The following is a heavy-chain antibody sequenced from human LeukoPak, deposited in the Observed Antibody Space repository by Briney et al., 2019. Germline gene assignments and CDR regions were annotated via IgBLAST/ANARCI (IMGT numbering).Heavy chain of an antibody. Sequence: GGSLRLSCVASGFAVGSNYMSWVRQAPGKGLEWVSLIYSGGAIRYADSVKGRFTISRDSSKNTLFLQMNDLTVEDTAMYYCAREVVETTIKDFGSWGQGTLVTVSS. V-gene: IGHV3-53*01. D-gene: IGHD4-11*01. CDR2: IYSGGAI. CDR1: GFAVGSNY. J-gene: IGHJ4*02. CDR3: AREVVETTIKDFGS.